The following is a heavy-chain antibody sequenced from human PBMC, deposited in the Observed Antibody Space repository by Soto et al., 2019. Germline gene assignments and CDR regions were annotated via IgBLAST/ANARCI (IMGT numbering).Heavy chain of an antibody. Sequence: VQLQESGPGLVKPSETLSLTCTVSGGSISSYYWSWIRQPPGKGLEWVSAISGSGGSTYYADSVKGRFTISRDNSKNTLYLQMNSLRAEDTAVYYCAKKVRGVIAPWGQGTLVTVSS. CDR1: GGSISSYY. V-gene: IGHV3-23*01. J-gene: IGHJ4*02. CDR3: AKKVRGVIAP. CDR2: ISGSGGST. D-gene: IGHD3-10*01.